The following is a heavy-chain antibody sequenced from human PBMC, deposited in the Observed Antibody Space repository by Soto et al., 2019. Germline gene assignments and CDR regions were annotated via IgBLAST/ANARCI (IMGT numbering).Heavy chain of an antibody. CDR3: ARNSSPGGMDV. CDR1: GFIVSNNY. Sequence: EVQLVVSGGGLIQPGGSLRLSCAPSGFIVSNNYMSWVRQAPGKGLEWVAVISSGDDTYYADFMKGRFTISRDNSKNEVYLQMDNLRAEDTAVYYCARNSSPGGMDVWGQGTTVTVSS. CDR2: ISSGDDT. J-gene: IGHJ6*02. V-gene: IGHV3-53*01. D-gene: IGHD6-13*01.